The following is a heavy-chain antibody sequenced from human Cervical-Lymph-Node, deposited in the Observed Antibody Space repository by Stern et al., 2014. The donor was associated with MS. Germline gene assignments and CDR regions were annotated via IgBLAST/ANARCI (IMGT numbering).Heavy chain of an antibody. Sequence: VQLVESGAEVKKPGASGRVSCRASGYTFTGYYMHWGRQAPGQGLEWMGKINPSGGSTSYAQEFQGRVTMARDTSTSTVYMELSSLRSEDTAVYYCARALEGELPFFDYWGQGTLVTVSS. V-gene: IGHV1-46*01. CDR3: ARALEGELPFFDY. CDR2: INPSGGST. D-gene: IGHD1-26*01. CDR1: GYTFTGYY. J-gene: IGHJ4*02.